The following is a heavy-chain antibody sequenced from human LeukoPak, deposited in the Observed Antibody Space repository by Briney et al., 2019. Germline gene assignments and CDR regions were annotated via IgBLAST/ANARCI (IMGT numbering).Heavy chain of an antibody. D-gene: IGHD1-26*01. V-gene: IGHV1-8*01. CDR2: MNPNSGDT. J-gene: IGHJ5*01. CDR1: GYTFTNYD. CDR3: ARTGMGGNVWIDS. Sequence: ASVKVSCKASGYTFTNYDVNWVRQATGQGLEWMGWMNPNSGDTGYAEKFQGRVTMTRDTSTNTAYMELTSLTSDDTAIFYCARTGMGGNVWIDSWGQGTLVIVSS.